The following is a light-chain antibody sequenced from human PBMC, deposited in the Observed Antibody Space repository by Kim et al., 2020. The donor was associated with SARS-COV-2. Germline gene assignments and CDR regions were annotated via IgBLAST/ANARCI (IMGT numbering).Light chain of an antibody. Sequence: SESVGNRVTITCRASQSISIWLAWFQQKPGKAPKLLIYKASNLASGIPSRFSGSGSGKEFTLVISSLQPADFATYYCQQYITYMYTFGRGTKLEI. V-gene: IGKV1-5*03. CDR1: QSISIW. CDR2: KAS. CDR3: QQYITYMYT. J-gene: IGKJ2*01.